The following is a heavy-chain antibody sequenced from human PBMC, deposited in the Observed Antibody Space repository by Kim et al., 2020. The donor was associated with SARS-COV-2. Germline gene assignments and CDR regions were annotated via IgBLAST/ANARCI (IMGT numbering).Heavy chain of an antibody. J-gene: IGHJ5*02. CDR2: ISYDGSNK. V-gene: IGHV3-30-3*01. Sequence: GESLRLSCAASGFTFSSYAMHWVRQAPGKGLEWVAVISYDGSNKYYADSVKGRFTISRDNSKNTLYLQMNSLRAEDTAVYYCARDLGGGWRPWGQGTLVTVSS. D-gene: IGHD2-15*01. CDR1: GFTFSSYA. CDR3: ARDLGGGWRP.